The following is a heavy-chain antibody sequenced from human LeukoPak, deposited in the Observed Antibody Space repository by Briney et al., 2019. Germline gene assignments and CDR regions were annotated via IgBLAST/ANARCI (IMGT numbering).Heavy chain of an antibody. CDR2: IRSKAYGGTT. CDR1: GFTFGDYG. J-gene: IGHJ4*02. CDR3: TRQVLRFLEGLYDY. V-gene: IGHV3-49*03. D-gene: IGHD3-3*01. Sequence: GGSLRLSRTASGFTFGDYGMSWFRQAPGKGLEWVGFIRSKAYGGTTEYAASVKGRFTISRDDSKSIAYVQMNSLKTEDTAVYYCTRQVLRFLEGLYDYWGQGTLVTVSP.